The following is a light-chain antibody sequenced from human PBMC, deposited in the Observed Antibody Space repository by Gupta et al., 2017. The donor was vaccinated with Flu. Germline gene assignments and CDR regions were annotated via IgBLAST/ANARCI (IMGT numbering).Light chain of an antibody. CDR3: QAWDDSLSGWV. V-gene: IGLV1-44*01. J-gene: IGLJ2*01. CDR2: GNN. CDR1: SSNSATNA. Sequence: RVSISCAGSSSNSATNAVNWYQQLPGTAPKLLIYGNNQRPSGVPDRFSGSKSGTSASLAISGLQSEDEADYYCQAWDDSLSGWVFGGGTKLTVL.